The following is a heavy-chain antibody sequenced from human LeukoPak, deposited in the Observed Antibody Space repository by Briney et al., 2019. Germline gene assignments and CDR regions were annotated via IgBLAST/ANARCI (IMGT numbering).Heavy chain of an antibody. CDR3: ARDSRSSGWRGSFDY. CDR2: IKQDGSEK. V-gene: IGHV3-7*01. Sequence: GGSLRLSCADSGFTFSTYWITWVPQAPGKALEGLANIKQDGSEKYYVDSVKGRFIISRDNAKNSLYLQMNSLRAEDTAVYYCARDSRSSGWRGSFDYWGQGTLVTVSS. J-gene: IGHJ4*02. CDR1: GFTFSTYW. D-gene: IGHD6-19*01.